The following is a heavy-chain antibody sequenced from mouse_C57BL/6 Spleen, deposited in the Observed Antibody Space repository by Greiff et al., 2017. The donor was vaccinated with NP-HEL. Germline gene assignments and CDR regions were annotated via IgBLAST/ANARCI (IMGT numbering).Heavy chain of an antibody. V-gene: IGHV1-64*01. CDR1: GYTFTSYW. CDR2: IHPNSGST. J-gene: IGHJ2*01. CDR3: ARGGGNYDYFDY. Sequence: QVHVKQPGAELVKPGASVKLSCKASGYTFTSYWMHWVKQRPGQGLEWIGMIHPNSGSTNYNEKFKSKATLTVDKSSSTAYMQLSSLTSEDSAVYYCARGGGNYDYFDYWGQGTTLTVSS. D-gene: IGHD2-1*01.